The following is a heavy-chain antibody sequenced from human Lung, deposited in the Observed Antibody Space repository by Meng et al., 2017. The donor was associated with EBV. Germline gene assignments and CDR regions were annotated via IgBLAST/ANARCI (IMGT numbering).Heavy chain of an antibody. CDR3: AKGESFDY. D-gene: IGHD1-26*01. V-gene: IGHV3-53*01. CDR2: IYSGGST. Sequence: VQVVEAGGGLVQPGRSLRLSCAASGFTVSSSYMSWVRQAPGKGLEWVSLIYSGGSTYYADSVKGRLTISRDNSKNTLYLQMNSLRAEDTAVYYCAKGESFDYWGQGTLVTVSS. J-gene: IGHJ4*02. CDR1: GFTVSSSY.